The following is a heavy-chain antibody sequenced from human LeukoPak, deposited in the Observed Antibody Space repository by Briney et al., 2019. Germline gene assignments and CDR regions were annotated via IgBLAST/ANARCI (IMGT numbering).Heavy chain of an antibody. Sequence: GSLRLSCAASGFTVSSNYMSWVRQAPGKGLEWVSVIYSGGSTYYADSVKGRFTISRHNSKNTLYLQMNSLRAEDTAVYYCARGLRYSGSWAIVYWGQGTLVTVSS. V-gene: IGHV3-53*04. CDR1: GFTVSSNY. D-gene: IGHD1-26*01. CDR3: ARGLRYSGSWAIVY. CDR2: IYSGGST. J-gene: IGHJ4*02.